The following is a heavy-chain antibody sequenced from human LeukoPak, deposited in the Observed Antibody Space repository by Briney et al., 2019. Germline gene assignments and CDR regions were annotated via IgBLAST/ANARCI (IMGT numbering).Heavy chain of an antibody. CDR1: GYTFTSYY. V-gene: IGHV1-46*01. CDR3: ARYYYDSSGYTIPLPYYYYGMDV. D-gene: IGHD3-22*01. Sequence: RASVKVSCKASGYTFTSYYMHWVRQAPGQGLEWMGIINPSGGSTSYAQKFQGRVTMTRDMSTSTAYMELSSLRSEDTAVYYCARYYYDSSGYTIPLPYYYYGMDVWGQGTTVTVSS. CDR2: INPSGGST. J-gene: IGHJ6*02.